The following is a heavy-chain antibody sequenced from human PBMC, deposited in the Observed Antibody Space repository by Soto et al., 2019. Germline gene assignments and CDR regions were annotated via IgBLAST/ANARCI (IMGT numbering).Heavy chain of an antibody. D-gene: IGHD3-9*01. CDR2: IYYSGST. CDR3: AIHRVYSDILTGYFPYYFDY. J-gene: IGHJ4*02. Sequence: SETLSLTCTVSGGSIRSSSYYWGWIRQPPGKGLEWIGSIYYSGSTYYNPSLKSRVTISVDTSKNQFSLRLNSVTAADTAVYYCAIHRVYSDILTGYFPYYFDYWGQGTLVTVSS. CDR1: GGSIRSSSYY. V-gene: IGHV4-39*01.